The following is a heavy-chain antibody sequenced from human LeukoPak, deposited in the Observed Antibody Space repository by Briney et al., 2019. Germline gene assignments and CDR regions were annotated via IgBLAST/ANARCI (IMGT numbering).Heavy chain of an antibody. V-gene: IGHV4-59*08. CDR2: IYYSGST. D-gene: IGHD1-1*01. CDR3: ARHRDNWPLNAFDI. CDR1: GGSISSYY. J-gene: IGHJ3*02. Sequence: PSETLSLTCTVSGGSISSYYWSWIRQPPGKGLEWIGYIYYSGSTNYHPSLKSRVTISVDTSKNQFSLKLSSVTAADTAVYYCARHRDNWPLNAFDIWGQGTMVTVSS.